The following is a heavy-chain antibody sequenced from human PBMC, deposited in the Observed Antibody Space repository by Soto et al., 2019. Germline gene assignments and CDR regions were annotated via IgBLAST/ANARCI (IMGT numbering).Heavy chain of an antibody. J-gene: IGHJ4*02. D-gene: IGHD1-26*01. V-gene: IGHV3-33*01. CDR1: GFTFSSYG. CDR3: ARDLTPQTVGAIDY. Sequence: GGSLRLSCAASGFTFSSYGMHWVRQAPGKGLEWVAVIWYDGSNKYYADSVKGRFTISRDNSKNTLYLQMNSLRAEDTAVYYCARDLTPQTVGAIDYWGQGTLVTVSS. CDR2: IWYDGSNK.